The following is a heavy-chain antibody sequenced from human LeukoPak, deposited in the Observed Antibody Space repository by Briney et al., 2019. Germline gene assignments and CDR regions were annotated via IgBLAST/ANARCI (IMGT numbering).Heavy chain of an antibody. Sequence: GGSLRLSCTDPGFTLGAYAMSSGRQAPGKGLEWVGFVRSKAYGGTTEYAASVKGRFTILRDDSKSIAYLQMNSLKTEDTAVYYCSRGKAGTHLPYGMDVWGQGTTVTVSS. CDR1: GFTLGAYA. CDR2: VRSKAYGGTT. D-gene: IGHD1-1*01. CDR3: SRGKAGTHLPYGMDV. J-gene: IGHJ6*02. V-gene: IGHV3-49*04.